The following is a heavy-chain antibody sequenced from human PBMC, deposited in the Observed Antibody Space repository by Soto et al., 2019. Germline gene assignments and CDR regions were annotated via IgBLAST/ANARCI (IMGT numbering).Heavy chain of an antibody. Sequence: SEALPLTCAVSGGSISTSNWWSWVRQPPGKGLEWIGEIYHSGSTNYNPSLKSRVTISVDKSKNQFSLKLSSVTAADTAVYYCARAAGIHLWYNWFDPWGQGTLVTVS. J-gene: IGHJ5*02. V-gene: IGHV4-4*02. D-gene: IGHD5-18*01. CDR3: ARAAGIHLWYNWFDP. CDR1: GGSISTSNW. CDR2: IYHSGST.